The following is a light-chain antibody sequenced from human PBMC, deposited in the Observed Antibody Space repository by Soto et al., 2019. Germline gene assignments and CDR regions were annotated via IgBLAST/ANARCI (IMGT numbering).Light chain of an antibody. J-gene: IGKJ4*01. V-gene: IGKV3-15*01. CDR3: QQYNEWPLT. CDR1: QNVYNN. CDR2: HAS. Sequence: ETVMTQSPAALSVSPGERATLSCRASQNVYNNLAWYQQKPGQAPRLLIHHASSRATGIPARFSGSGSGTEFTLTISSLQSEDFAVYYCQQYNEWPLTFGGGTKVEIK.